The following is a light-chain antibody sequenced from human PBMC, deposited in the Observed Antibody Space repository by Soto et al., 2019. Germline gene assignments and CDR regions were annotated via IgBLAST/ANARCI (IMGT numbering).Light chain of an antibody. V-gene: IGKV1-27*01. CDR3: QNYNSAPFT. CDR2: AAS. CDR1: QDIRSY. J-gene: IGKJ3*01. Sequence: DVQMTQFPSSLSAAVGDRVSITCRATQDIRSYLAWYQQRPGKVPKLLIYAASTLQSGVPSRFSGSGSGTHFTLTISSLEPEDVATYYCQNYNSAPFTFGPGTKVDIK.